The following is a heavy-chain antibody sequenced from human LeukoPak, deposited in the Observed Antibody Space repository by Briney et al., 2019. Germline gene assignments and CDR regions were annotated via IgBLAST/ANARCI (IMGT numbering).Heavy chain of an antibody. D-gene: IGHD6-6*01. J-gene: IGHJ6*03. V-gene: IGHV3-30*04. CDR3: ARQQLESTFYYYYYMNV. Sequence: PGRSLRLSCAASGFTFNTYAMHWVRQAPGKGLEWVALISYDGSINYYADSVKGRFTISRDNSKNTLYLQMNGLRSEDTAVYYCARQQLESTFYYYYYMNVWGKGTTVTVSS. CDR2: ISYDGSIN. CDR1: GFTFNTYA.